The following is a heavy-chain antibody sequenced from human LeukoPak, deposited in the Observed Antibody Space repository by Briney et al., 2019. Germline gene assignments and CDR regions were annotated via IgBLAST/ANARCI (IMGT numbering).Heavy chain of an antibody. D-gene: IGHD4-11*01. CDR3: PVNYVLDY. CDR2: ISSSGSTI. CDR1: GFTFSSYE. Sequence: PGGSVRLSAAASGFTFSSYEMKWLRQAPGKGLEGVSYISSSGSTIYYADSGQGRFTISRDNAKTSLYLQMNSLRAEDTAVYYCPVNYVLDYWGQGTLVTVSS. V-gene: IGHV3-48*03. J-gene: IGHJ4*02.